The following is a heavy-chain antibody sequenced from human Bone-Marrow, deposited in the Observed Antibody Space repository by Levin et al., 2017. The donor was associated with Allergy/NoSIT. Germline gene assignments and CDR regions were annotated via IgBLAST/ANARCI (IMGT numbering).Heavy chain of an antibody. D-gene: IGHD5-24*01. Sequence: PGGSLRLSCAASGFTFSDSSMNWVRQTPGKGLEWVSSISGNSYYIYYADSLKGRFTISRDNVKNSLYLQMDSLRAEDTAVYFCTRGGDFTYGYDYCGQGTLLTVSS. CDR1: GFTFSDSS. J-gene: IGHJ4*02. CDR2: ISGNSYYI. V-gene: IGHV3-21*01. CDR3: TRGGDFTYGYDY.